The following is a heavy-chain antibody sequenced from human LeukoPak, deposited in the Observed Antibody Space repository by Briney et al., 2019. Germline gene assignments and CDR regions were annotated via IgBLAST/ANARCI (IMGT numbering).Heavy chain of an antibody. CDR1: GGSISSGGYY. V-gene: IGHV4-61*08. CDR3: ARDAVAGTGLGLYYYYYGMDV. Sequence: SETLSLTCTVSGGSISSGGYYWGWIRQPPGKGLEWIGYIYYSGSTNYNPSLKSRVTISVDTSKNQFSLKLSSVTAADTAVYYCARDAVAGTGLGLYYYYYGMDVWGQGTTVTVSS. CDR2: IYYSGST. J-gene: IGHJ6*02. D-gene: IGHD6-19*01.